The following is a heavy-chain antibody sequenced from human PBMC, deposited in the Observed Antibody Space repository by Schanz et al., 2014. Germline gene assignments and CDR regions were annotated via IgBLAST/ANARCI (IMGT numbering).Heavy chain of an antibody. CDR2: ISAYNGNT. Sequence: QVQLVQSGAEVKKPGASVKVSCKASGYTFTGHYMHWVRQAPGQGLEWMGWISAYNGNTNYAQKLQGRVTMTTDTSTSTACMDVSSLRSEDTAVYYCARERRRYCSTASCRHDNWCDPWGQGTLVIVSS. V-gene: IGHV1-18*04. J-gene: IGHJ5*02. CDR3: ARERRRYCSTASCRHDNWCDP. CDR1: GYTFTGHY. D-gene: IGHD2-2*01.